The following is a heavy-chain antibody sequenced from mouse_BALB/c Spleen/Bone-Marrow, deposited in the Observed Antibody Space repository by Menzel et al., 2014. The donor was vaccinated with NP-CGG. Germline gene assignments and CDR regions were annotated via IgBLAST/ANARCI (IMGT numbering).Heavy chain of an antibody. CDR1: GYTFTSYY. V-gene: IGHV1S81*02. CDR3: TQYPH. J-gene: IGHJ4*01. CDR2: INPSNGGT. Sequence: VQLQQSGAELVKPGASVKLSCKASGYTFTSYYMYWVKQRPGQGLEWIGEINPSNGGTNFNEKFKSRATLTVDKSSSTAYMQLRSLTSENSARYYCTQYPHWGQGTSVTASS.